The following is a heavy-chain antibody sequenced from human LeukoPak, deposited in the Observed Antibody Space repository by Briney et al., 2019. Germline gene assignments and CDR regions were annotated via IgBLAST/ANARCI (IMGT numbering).Heavy chain of an antibody. CDR2: ISWNSGSI. J-gene: IGHJ6*03. V-gene: IGHV3-9*03. Sequence: GGSLRLSCAASGFTFSSYSMTWVRQAPGKGLEWVSGISWNSGSIGYADSVKGRFTISRDNAKNSLYLQMNSLRAEDMALYYCARVSGGSGTLGPYYYMDVWGKGTTVTVSS. CDR3: ARVSGGSGTLGPYYYMDV. D-gene: IGHD3-10*01. CDR1: GFTFSSYS.